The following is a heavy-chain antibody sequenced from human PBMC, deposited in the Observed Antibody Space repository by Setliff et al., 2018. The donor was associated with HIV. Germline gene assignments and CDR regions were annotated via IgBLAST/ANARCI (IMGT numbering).Heavy chain of an antibody. Sequence: SETLSLTCAVSGGSISSSNYYWVWIRQPPGKELEWIGSFYYSGSTYYNPSLKSRVTISLDTSKNQFSLKVGSVTAAGTAVYYCAAKKSGDYPFNWGQGTLVTVSS. CDR2: FYYSGST. D-gene: IGHD4-17*01. J-gene: IGHJ4*02. CDR1: GGSISSSNYY. CDR3: AAKKSGDYPFN. V-gene: IGHV4-39*07.